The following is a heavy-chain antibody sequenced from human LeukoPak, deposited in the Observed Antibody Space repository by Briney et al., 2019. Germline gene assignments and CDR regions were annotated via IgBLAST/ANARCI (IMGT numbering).Heavy chain of an antibody. D-gene: IGHD6-19*01. Sequence: MSSETLSLTCAVSGYSISSGYYWGCFRQPPGKGLEWVGSIFHSGSTYYNPSLKSRVTISVDTSKNQFSLKLSSVTAADTAVYYCARYRGVAVAGPPGYWGQGTLVTVSS. CDR1: GYSISSGYY. V-gene: IGHV4-38-2*01. CDR3: ARYRGVAVAGPPGY. J-gene: IGHJ4*02. CDR2: IFHSGST.